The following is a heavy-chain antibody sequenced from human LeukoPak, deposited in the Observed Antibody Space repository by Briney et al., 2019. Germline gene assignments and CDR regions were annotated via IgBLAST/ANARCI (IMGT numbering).Heavy chain of an antibody. CDR1: GFTFNVYA. CDR3: TKDMISGNGEYDAFDI. Sequence: GSLRLSCAASGFTFNVYAMTWVRQAPGKGLEWVSTIGNDLYYTDSVKGRFTISRDDSKSTLYLQMNSLRAEDTAIYYCTKDMISGNGEYDAFDIWGQGTIVTVSS. V-gene: IGHV3-23*01. CDR2: IGNDL. D-gene: IGHD3-22*01. J-gene: IGHJ3*02.